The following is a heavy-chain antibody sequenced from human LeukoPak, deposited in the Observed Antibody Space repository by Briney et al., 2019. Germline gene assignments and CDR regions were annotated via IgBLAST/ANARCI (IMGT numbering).Heavy chain of an antibody. Sequence: GGSLRLSCAASGFTFSSYAMSWVRQAPGKGLEWVSAISGSGGSTYYADSVQGRFTISRDNSKNTLYLQMHSLSAEDTAVYYCRCTKSPYYFDYWGQGTLVTVSS. CDR1: GFTFSSYA. V-gene: IGHV3-23*01. CDR2: ISGSGGST. D-gene: IGHD2-8*01. J-gene: IGHJ4*02. CDR3: RCTKSPYYFDY.